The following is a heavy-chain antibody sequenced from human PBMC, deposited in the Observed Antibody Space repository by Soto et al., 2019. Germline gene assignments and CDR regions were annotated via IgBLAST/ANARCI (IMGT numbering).Heavy chain of an antibody. CDR3: ARDVDTALFGNWLDP. V-gene: IGHV4-31*02. CDR1: CESICNVRFY. D-gene: IGHD5-18*01. Sequence: QSVMSTVSCESICNVRFYCSSCRQPPGKGLEWIGYIYYSGAAYYNPSLKSRAAISIDTSKNQFSMKLRSMTAADTAIYYCARDVDTALFGNWLDPWGQGTLVTVSS. CDR2: IYYSGAA. J-gene: IGHJ5*02.